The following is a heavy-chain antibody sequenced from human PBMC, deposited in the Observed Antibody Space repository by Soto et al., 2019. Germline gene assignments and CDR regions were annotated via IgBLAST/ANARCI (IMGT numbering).Heavy chain of an antibody. J-gene: IGHJ4*02. CDR3: AHIVWNQRHMVRGVTRAPYFDY. D-gene: IGHD3-10*01. CDR2: IYWDDDK. Sequence: QITLKESGPTLVKPTQTLTLTCTFSGFSLSTSGVGVGWIRQPPGKALEWLALIYWDDDKRYSPSLKSRLTITKDTSKNQVVLTMTNMDPVDTATYYCAHIVWNQRHMVRGVTRAPYFDYWGQGTLVTVSS. CDR1: GFSLSTSGVG. V-gene: IGHV2-5*02.